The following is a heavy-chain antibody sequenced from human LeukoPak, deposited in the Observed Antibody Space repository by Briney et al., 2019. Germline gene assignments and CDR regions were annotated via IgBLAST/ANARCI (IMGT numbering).Heavy chain of an antibody. D-gene: IGHD1-26*01. CDR1: GFTFSTYS. J-gene: IGHJ6*03. CDR2: ISYDGSNK. Sequence: GGSLRLSCAASGFTFSTYSMHWVRQAPGKGLEWVAVISYDGSNKYYADSVKGRFTISRDNSKNTLYLQMNSLRAEDTAVYYCAKDSGSYKHRGRYYYYYMDVWGKGTTVTVSS. CDR3: AKDSGSYKHRGRYYYYYMDV. V-gene: IGHV3-30-3*01.